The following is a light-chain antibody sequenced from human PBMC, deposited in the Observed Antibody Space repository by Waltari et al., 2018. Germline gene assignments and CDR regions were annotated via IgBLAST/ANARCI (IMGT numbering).Light chain of an antibody. J-gene: IGKJ1*01. Sequence: DIQMTQSPSTLSASVGDRVTITCRASQSISNWLAWYQQKPGKAPKLLSYKASNLESGVPSRFSGSGSGTEFTLTISSLQPDDFATYYCQQYNSYSAFGQGTKVEIK. CDR1: QSISNW. V-gene: IGKV1-5*03. CDR2: KAS. CDR3: QQYNSYSA.